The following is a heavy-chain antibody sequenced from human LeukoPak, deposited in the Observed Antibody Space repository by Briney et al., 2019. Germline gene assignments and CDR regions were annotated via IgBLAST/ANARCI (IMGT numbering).Heavy chain of an antibody. CDR1: AFTFSTYC. D-gene: IGHD6-13*01. CDR3: ARVILGHISSPLDY. V-gene: IGHV3-7*01. Sequence: SGGSLRLSCAASAFTFSTYCMSWVRQAPGKGLEWVANIKQDGSEKYYVDSVKGRFTISKDNAKNSLYLQMNSLRAEDTAVYYCARVILGHISSPLDYWGQGTLVTVSS. J-gene: IGHJ4*02. CDR2: IKQDGSEK.